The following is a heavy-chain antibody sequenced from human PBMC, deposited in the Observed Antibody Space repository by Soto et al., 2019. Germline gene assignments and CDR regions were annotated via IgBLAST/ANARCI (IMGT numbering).Heavy chain of an antibody. Sequence: SETLSLTCTVSGGSISSYYWSWIRQPPGKGLEWIGYIYYSGSTSYNPSLKSRVTISVDTSKNQFSLKLSSVTAADTAVYYCARDRRYGSGSYFDYGMDVWGQGTTVTVSS. CDR1: GGSISSYY. CDR2: IYYSGST. D-gene: IGHD3-10*01. CDR3: ARDRRYGSGSYFDYGMDV. V-gene: IGHV4-59*01. J-gene: IGHJ6*02.